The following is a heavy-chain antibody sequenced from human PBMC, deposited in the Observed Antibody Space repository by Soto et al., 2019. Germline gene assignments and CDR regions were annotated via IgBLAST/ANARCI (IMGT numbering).Heavy chain of an antibody. CDR2: TRKKANSYTT. J-gene: IGHJ4*02. V-gene: IGHV3-72*01. CDR3: ARVVDASYFDY. Sequence: PGGSLRLSCAASGFTFSDHYMDWVRQAPGKRLEWVGRTRKKANSYTTEYAASVEGRFTISRDDSKNSLYLQMNSLKTEDTAVYYCARVVDASYFDYWGQGSLVTVSS. CDR1: GFTFSDHY.